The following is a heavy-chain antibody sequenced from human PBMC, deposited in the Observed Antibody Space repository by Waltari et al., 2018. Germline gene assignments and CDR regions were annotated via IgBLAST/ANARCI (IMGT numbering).Heavy chain of an antibody. Sequence: EVQLLQSGAEVKKPGTPVKISCKVSGDTFTDNYIHWIQPAPGKGLQWMGLLDHEDGQALYAEKCQGRVTMTADTSINTAYMELTSLTSEDTAFYYCAAALGGGISASRPFHFWGQGTMVTVSS. CDR2: LDHEDGQA. V-gene: IGHV1-69-2*01. CDR3: AAALGGGISASRPFHF. CDR1: GDTFTDNY. D-gene: IGHD3-10*01. J-gene: IGHJ3*01.